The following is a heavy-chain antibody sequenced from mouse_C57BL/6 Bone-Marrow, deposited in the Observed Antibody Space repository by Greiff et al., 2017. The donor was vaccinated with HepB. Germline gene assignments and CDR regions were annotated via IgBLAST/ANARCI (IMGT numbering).Heavy chain of an antibody. CDR3: ARFDYEGY. J-gene: IGHJ2*01. D-gene: IGHD2-4*01. CDR2: IYPGSGNT. Sequence: QVQLKESGAELVRPGASVKLSCKASGYTFTDYYINWVKQRPGQGLEWIARIYPGSGNTYYNEKFKGKATLTAEKSSSTAYMQLSSLTSEDSAVYFCARFDYEGYWGQGTTLTVSS. V-gene: IGHV1-76*01. CDR1: GYTFTDYY.